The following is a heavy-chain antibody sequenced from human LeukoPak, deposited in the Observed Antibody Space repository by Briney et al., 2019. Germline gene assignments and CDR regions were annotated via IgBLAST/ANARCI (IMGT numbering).Heavy chain of an antibody. CDR1: GYNFINYW. J-gene: IGHJ6*02. CDR2: IYPGNSDT. Sequence: GESLKISCEGTGYNFINYWIGWVRQMPGKGLEWMGIIYPGNSDTRYSPTFQGQVTISVDKSISTAYLRSRSLKASDTAMYYCARRLVSETVTPWDGMDVWGQGTTVTVSS. CDR3: ARRLVSETVTPWDGMDV. V-gene: IGHV5-51*01. D-gene: IGHD4-17*01.